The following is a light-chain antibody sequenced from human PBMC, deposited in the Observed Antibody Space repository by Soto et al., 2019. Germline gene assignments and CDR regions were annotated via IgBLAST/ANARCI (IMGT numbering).Light chain of an antibody. V-gene: IGKV3-15*01. CDR2: GAS. CDR1: ESLSSN. J-gene: IGKJ5*01. Sequence: EIVMTQSPATLSVSPGERVTLSCRTSESLSSNLACYQQKPGQPPSLLMYGASTSATGIPARFSGSGSGTEFTLTISSLQSEDFAVYYCQQYNTWSSITFGQGTRLEIK. CDR3: QQYNTWSSIT.